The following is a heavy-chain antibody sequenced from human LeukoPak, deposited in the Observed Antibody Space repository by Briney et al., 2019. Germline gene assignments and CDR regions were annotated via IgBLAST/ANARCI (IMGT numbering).Heavy chain of an antibody. CDR2: IDPSDSYT. Sequence: GESLKISCKGSGYSFTSYWISGGRQMPGKGVEWRGRIDPSDSYTNYSPSFQGHVTISADKSISTAYLQWSRLKASDTAMYYCASTGVPGTTSPNAFDIWGQGTMVTVSS. CDR3: ASTGVPGTTSPNAFDI. CDR1: GYSFTSYW. D-gene: IGHD1-1*01. J-gene: IGHJ3*02. V-gene: IGHV5-10-1*01.